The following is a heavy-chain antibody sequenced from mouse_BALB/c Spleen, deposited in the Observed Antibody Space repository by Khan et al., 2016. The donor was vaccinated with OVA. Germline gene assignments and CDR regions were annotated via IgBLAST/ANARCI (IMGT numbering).Heavy chain of an antibody. CDR1: GYTFTDYY. Sequence: QVQLQQSGAELARPGASVKLSCKASGYTFTDYYINWVKQRTGQGLEWIGEISPGSGDTYYNEKFKCKATLTADKSSSTVYMQLSSLTAEAAAVYFCARRNYFGYTFAYWGQGTLVTVSA. V-gene: IGHV1-77*01. J-gene: IGHJ3*01. CDR2: ISPGSGDT. D-gene: IGHD1-2*01. CDR3: ARRNYFGYTFAY.